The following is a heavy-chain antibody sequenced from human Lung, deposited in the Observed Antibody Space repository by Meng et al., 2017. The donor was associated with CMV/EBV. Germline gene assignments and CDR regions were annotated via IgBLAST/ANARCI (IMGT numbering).Heavy chain of an antibody. J-gene: IGHJ6*02. CDR1: GFTFSSYS. CDR3: ARVRYYYDSSGPTAGGMDV. Sequence: GGSXRLSCAASGFTFSSYSMNWVRQAPGKGLEWVSSISSSSSYIYYADSVKGRFTISRDNAKNSLYLQMNSLRAEDTAVYYCARVRYYYDSSGPTAGGMDVXGQGXTVTVSS. V-gene: IGHV3-21*01. CDR2: ISSSSSYI. D-gene: IGHD3-22*01.